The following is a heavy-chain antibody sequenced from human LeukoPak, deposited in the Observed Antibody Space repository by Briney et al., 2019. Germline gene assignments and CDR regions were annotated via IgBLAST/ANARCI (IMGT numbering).Heavy chain of an antibody. V-gene: IGHV4-38-2*01. D-gene: IGHD3-9*01. CDR3: ARGDDFLTGLRLDY. CDR1: GYSISSGYY. Sequence: SETLSLTCAVSGYSISSGYYWGWIRQPPGKGLEWIGSIYHSGSTYYNPSLKSRVTISVDTSKNQFSLKLSSVTAADTAVYYCARGDDFLTGLRLDYCGQGTLVTVSS. CDR2: IYHSGST. J-gene: IGHJ4*02.